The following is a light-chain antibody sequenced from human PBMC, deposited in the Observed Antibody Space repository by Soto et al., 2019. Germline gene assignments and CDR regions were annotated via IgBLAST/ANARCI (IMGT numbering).Light chain of an antibody. CDR1: SSDVGGYKL. Sequence: QSVLTQPASVSGSPGQSITISCTGTSSDVGGYKLVSWYQQHPGKAPKLMIYDVTNRPSGVSNRFSGSKSGNTASLTISGLQAEDEAEYYCSSYTSSSTPHVVFGGGTKVTVL. V-gene: IGLV2-14*01. CDR2: DVT. CDR3: SSYTSSSTPHVV. J-gene: IGLJ2*01.